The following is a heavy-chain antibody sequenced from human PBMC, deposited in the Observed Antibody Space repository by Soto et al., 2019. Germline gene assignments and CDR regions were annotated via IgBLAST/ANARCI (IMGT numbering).Heavy chain of an antibody. V-gene: IGHV1-18*01. Sequence: GASVKVSCKASGYTFTRSGISWARQAPGQGPEWMGWISSYNGDTNYAQTFQGRVTMTTDTSTSTAYMELSSLRSEDTAVYYCAREGLVLAPSTVNSDHYYAMAVWGQGTTVTVSS. J-gene: IGHJ6*02. D-gene: IGHD3-3*02. CDR2: ISSYNGDT. CDR3: AREGLVLAPSTVNSDHYYAMAV. CDR1: GYTFTRSG.